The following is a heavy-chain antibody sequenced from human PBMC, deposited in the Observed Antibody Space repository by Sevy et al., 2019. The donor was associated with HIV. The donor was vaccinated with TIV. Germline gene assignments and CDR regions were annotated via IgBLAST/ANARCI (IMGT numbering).Heavy chain of an antibody. Sequence: GGSLRLSCAVSGFTVSSNFMSWVRQAPGKGLEWVSVIWLTGTTYYADSVKGRFTNSRDNCMNTVYLDMSSLGAADTAVYYCARGKHVSDYYGSFDYWGQGTLVTVSS. CDR2: IWLTGTT. CDR3: ARGKHVSDYYGSFDY. J-gene: IGHJ4*02. CDR1: GFTVSSNF. D-gene: IGHD3-3*01. V-gene: IGHV3-53*01.